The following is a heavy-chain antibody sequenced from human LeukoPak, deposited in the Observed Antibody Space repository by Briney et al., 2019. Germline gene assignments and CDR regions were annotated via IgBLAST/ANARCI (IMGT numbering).Heavy chain of an antibody. CDR1: GYTFTSYG. Sequence: GASVKVSCKASGYTFTSYGISWVRQAPGQGLEWMGWISAYNGNTNYAQKLQGRVTMTTDTSTSTAYMELRSLRSDDTAVYYCARDQADVWGSYRLFDYWGQGTLVTVSS. J-gene: IGHJ4*02. CDR2: ISAYNGNT. D-gene: IGHD3-16*02. CDR3: ARDQADVWGSYRLFDY. V-gene: IGHV1-18*01.